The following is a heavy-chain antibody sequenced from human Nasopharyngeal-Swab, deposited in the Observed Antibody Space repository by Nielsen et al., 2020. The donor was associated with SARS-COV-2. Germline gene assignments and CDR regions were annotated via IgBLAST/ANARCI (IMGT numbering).Heavy chain of an antibody. Sequence: GGSLRLSCAASGFTFSSYDMHWVRQAPGKGLEWVAVISYDGSNKYYADSVKGRFTISRDNSKNTLYLQMNSLRAEDTAVFYCAKDASVYGIPYYFDYWGQGTLVTVSS. V-gene: IGHV3-30*18. D-gene: IGHD2-8*01. CDR1: GFTFSSYD. J-gene: IGHJ4*02. CDR2: ISYDGSNK. CDR3: AKDASVYGIPYYFDY.